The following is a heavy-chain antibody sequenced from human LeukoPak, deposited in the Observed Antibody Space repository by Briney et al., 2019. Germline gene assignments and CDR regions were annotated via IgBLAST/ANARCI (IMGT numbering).Heavy chain of an antibody. Sequence: GRSLRLSCAASGFTFSSYGMHWVRQAPGKGLEWVAVISYDGSNKYYADSVKGRFTISRDNSKNTLYLQMNSLRAEDTAVYYCAKDLLYSDVWGSYRPSPLDYWGQGTLVTVSS. D-gene: IGHD3-16*02. CDR2: ISYDGSNK. CDR3: AKDLLYSDVWGSYRPSPLDY. CDR1: GFTFSSYG. J-gene: IGHJ4*02. V-gene: IGHV3-30*18.